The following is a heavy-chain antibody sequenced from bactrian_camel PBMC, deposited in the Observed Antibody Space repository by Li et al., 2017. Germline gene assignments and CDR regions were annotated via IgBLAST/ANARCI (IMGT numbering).Heavy chain of an antibody. J-gene: IGHJ4*01. V-gene: IGHV3S26*01. CDR1: GYSATRFC. Sequence: HVQLVESGGGPVKAGGSLTLSCVATGYSATRFCMGWFRQGSGKEREGVAAIDKITGAAYADFVSGRFTLSKGNAKNTLFLQMNSLKPEDTAMYYCAAEGGGSYYELNLLGCQFNVWGQGTQVTVS. CDR3: AAEGGGSYYELNLLGCQFNV. CDR2: IDKITGA. D-gene: IGHD2*01.